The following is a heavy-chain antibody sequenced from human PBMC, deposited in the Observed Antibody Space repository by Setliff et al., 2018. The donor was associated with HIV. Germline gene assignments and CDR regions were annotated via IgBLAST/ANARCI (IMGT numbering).Heavy chain of an antibody. CDR3: AKDPRAAVATICDY. J-gene: IGHJ4*02. V-gene: IGHV3-23*01. D-gene: IGHD5-12*01. Sequence: GGSLRLSCAASGFTFSSYAMSGVRQAPGKGLEWVSAISGSGGSTYYADSVKGRFTISRDNSKNTLYLQMNSLRAEDTAVYYCAKDPRAAVATICDYWGQGTLVTVSS. CDR1: GFTFSSYA. CDR2: ISGSGGST.